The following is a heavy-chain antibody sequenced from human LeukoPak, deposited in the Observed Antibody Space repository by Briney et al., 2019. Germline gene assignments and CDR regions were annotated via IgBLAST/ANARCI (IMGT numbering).Heavy chain of an antibody. CDR1: GFTFSRYE. CDR3: SLHYYYYYMDV. V-gene: IGHV3-48*03. J-gene: IGHJ6*03. CDR2: ISSSGSTI. Sequence: GGSLRLSCAASGFTFSRYEMNWVRQAPGKGLGWVSYISSSGSTIYYADSVKGRFTISRDNAKNSLYLQMNSLRAEDTAVYYCSLHYYYYYMDVWGKGTTVTVSS.